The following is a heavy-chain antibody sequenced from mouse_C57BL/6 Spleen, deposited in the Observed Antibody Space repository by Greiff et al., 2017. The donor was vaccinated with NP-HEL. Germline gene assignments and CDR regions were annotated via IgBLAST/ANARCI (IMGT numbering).Heavy chain of an antibody. CDR3: ARSSITTVVATDFDV. CDR1: GYAFSSYW. J-gene: IGHJ1*03. D-gene: IGHD1-1*01. V-gene: IGHV1-80*01. Sequence: VQLQQSGAELVKPGASVKISCKASGYAFSSYWMNWVKQRPGKGLEWIGQIYPGDGDTNYNGKFKGKATLTADKSSSTAYMQLSSLTSEDSAVYFCARSSITTVVATDFDVWGTGTTVTVSS. CDR2: IYPGDGDT.